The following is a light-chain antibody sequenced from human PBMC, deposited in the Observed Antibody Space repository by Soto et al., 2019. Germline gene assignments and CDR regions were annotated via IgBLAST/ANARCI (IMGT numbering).Light chain of an antibody. CDR3: SSYTNINTRACV. CDR2: EVS. V-gene: IGLV2-14*01. CDR1: SSDVGGYNY. J-gene: IGLJ1*01. Sequence: QSVLAQPASVSGSPGQSITISFTGTSSDVGGYNYVSWYQQHPGKAPKLMIYEVSNRPSGVSNRFSGSKSGNTASLTISGLQAEDETEYYCSSYTNINTRACVFGTGTKVTVL.